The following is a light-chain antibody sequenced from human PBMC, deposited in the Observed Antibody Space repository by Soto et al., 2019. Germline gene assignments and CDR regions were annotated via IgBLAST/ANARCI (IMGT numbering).Light chain of an antibody. J-gene: IGLJ7*01. CDR1: SSNIGSNT. V-gene: IGLV1-44*01. Sequence: QPVLTQPPSASGTPGQRVTISCSGSSSNIGSNTVNWYQQLPGTAPKLLIYTNDQRPSGVPDRFSGSKSGTSASLAISGLQSEDEADYYCAAWDDSLHGAVFGGGTQLTVL. CDR2: TND. CDR3: AAWDDSLHGAV.